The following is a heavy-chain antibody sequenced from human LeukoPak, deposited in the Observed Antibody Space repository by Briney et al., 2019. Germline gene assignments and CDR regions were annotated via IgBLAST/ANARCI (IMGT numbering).Heavy chain of an antibody. V-gene: IGHV3-23*01. CDR1: GFTFSSYA. D-gene: IGHD6-13*01. J-gene: IGHJ5*02. Sequence: GGSLRLSCAASGFTFSSYAMSWVRQAPGKGLEWVSAISGSGGRTYYADSVKGRFTISRDNSKNTLYPQMYSLRAEDTAVYYCAKLPGIAAAGTIWFDPWGQGTLVTVSS. CDR2: ISGSGGRT. CDR3: AKLPGIAAAGTIWFDP.